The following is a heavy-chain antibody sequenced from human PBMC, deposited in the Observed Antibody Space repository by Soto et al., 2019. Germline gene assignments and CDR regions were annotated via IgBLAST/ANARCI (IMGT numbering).Heavy chain of an antibody. V-gene: IGHV6-1*01. Sequence: PSQTLSLTCAIFGDSVSSKSVAWNWIRQSPSRGLEWLGRTYYRSKWYDDYAVSVKSRITINPDTSKNQFSLQLNSVTPEDTAVNYCARVRFEPQMSHFDNWGQGILVTVSS. J-gene: IGHJ4*02. D-gene: IGHD3-9*01. CDR1: GDSVSSKSVA. CDR3: ARVRFEPQMSHFDN. CDR2: TYYRSKWYD.